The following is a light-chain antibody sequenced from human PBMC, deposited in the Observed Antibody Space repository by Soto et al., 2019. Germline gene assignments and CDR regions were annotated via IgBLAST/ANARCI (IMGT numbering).Light chain of an antibody. Sequence: IVMTQSPGTLSVSPGERATVSCRASQSISSNLAWYQQKPGQAPRLLIYGADTRATGIPVRFSGSGSGTEFTLTISSLQSEDFAIYYCQQYKDWPPSVTFGGGTKVEIK. J-gene: IGKJ4*01. CDR1: QSISSN. V-gene: IGKV3-15*01. CDR3: QQYKDWPPSVT. CDR2: GAD.